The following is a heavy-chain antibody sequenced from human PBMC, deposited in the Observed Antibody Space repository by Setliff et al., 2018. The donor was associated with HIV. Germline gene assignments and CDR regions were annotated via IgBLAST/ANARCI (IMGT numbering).Heavy chain of an antibody. CDR2: IYPGDSDT. D-gene: IGHD6-6*01. CDR1: RYSFTSYW. V-gene: IGHV5-51*01. Sequence: PGESPKISCKGSRYSFTSYWIAWVRQMPGKGLEWMGIIYPGDSDTRYSPSFQGQVTISADKSISTAYLQWSSLKASDTAMYYCARQRSIAARPNSAFDIWGQGTMVTVSS. J-gene: IGHJ3*02. CDR3: ARQRSIAARPNSAFDI.